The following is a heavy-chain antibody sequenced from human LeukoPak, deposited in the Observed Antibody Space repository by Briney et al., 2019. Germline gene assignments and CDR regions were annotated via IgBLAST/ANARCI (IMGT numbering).Heavy chain of an antibody. CDR2: IYYSGST. V-gene: IGHV4-31*03. CDR3: ARALAAQSLSYDY. D-gene: IGHD1-26*01. CDR1: GGSISSGGYY. J-gene: IGHJ4*02. Sequence: TLSLTCTVSGGSISSGGYYWSWIRQHPGKGLEWIGYIYYSGSTYYNPSLKSRLTLSVDTSKNQFSLKLSSVTAADTAVYYCARALAAQSLSYDYWGQGTLVTVSS.